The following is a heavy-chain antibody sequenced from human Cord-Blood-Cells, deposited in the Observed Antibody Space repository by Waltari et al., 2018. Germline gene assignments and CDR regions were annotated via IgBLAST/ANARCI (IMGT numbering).Heavy chain of an antibody. V-gene: IGHV1-69*01. CDR3: ASNVRDRGSGYN. Sequence: QVQRVQSGAEVKQPGSPVKVSCKSSGGTSSSYPISWARQAHGQGLEWMGGIIPMFDTANYAQKFQGRVTITADESTSTAYMELSSLRSEDTAVYYCASNVRDRGSGYNWGQGTLVTVSS. D-gene: IGHD3-22*01. J-gene: IGHJ4*02. CDR1: GGTSSSYP. CDR2: IIPMFDTA.